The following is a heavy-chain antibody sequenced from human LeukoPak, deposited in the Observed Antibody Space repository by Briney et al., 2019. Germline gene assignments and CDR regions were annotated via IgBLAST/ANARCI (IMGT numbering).Heavy chain of an antibody. D-gene: IGHD6-13*01. Sequence: GGSLRLSCAASGFTFSSYAMDWVRHALAQALEWVSTMSGDATSTYYTDSVKGRFTISRDNSKNTLYLQMNSLRAEDTAVYYCAKRTSGSSWYSSDYWGQGTLVTVSS. CDR1: GFTFSSYA. J-gene: IGHJ4*02. CDR2: MSGDATST. V-gene: IGHV3-23*01. CDR3: AKRTSGSSWYSSDY.